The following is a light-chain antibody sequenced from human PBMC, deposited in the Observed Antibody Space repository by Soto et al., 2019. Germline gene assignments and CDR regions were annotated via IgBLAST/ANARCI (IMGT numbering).Light chain of an antibody. Sequence: QSALTQPPSASGSPGQSVTISCTGTSSDVGGYNYVSWYQQHPGKAPKLTIYEVSKRPSGVPDRFSGSKSGNTASLTVSGLQAEDEADYYCSSYAGSTPVFGGGTKLTVL. CDR2: EVS. CDR3: SSYAGSTPV. CDR1: SSDVGGYNY. J-gene: IGLJ2*01. V-gene: IGLV2-8*01.